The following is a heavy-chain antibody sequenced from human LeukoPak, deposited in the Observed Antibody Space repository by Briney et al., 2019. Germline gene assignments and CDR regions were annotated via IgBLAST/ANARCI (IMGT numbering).Heavy chain of an antibody. D-gene: IGHD3-3*01. V-gene: IGHV4-39*01. Sequence: SETLSLTCTVSGGSISSSSYYWGWIRQPPGKGLEWIGSIYYSGSTYYNPSLKSRVTISVDTSKNQFSLKLSPVTAADTAVYYCARHATTLRFLGSMDVWGKGTTVTVSS. CDR2: IYYSGST. J-gene: IGHJ6*04. CDR3: ARHATTLRFLGSMDV. CDR1: GGSISSSSYY.